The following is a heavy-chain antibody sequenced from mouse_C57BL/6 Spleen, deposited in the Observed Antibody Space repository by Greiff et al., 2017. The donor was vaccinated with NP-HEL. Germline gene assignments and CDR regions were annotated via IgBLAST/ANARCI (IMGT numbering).Heavy chain of an antibody. Sequence: EVMLVEPGGGLVKPGGSLKLSCAASGFTFSDYGMHWVRQAPEKGLEWVAYISSGSSTIYSADTVKGRFTISRDNAKSTLFLQMSSLMSEDTAMYYCARAGSSGPWDYWGQGTSGTVSS. CDR1: GFTFSDYG. J-gene: IGHJ4*01. CDR3: ARAGSSGPWDY. CDR2: ISSGSSTI. V-gene: IGHV5-17*01. D-gene: IGHD3-2*02.